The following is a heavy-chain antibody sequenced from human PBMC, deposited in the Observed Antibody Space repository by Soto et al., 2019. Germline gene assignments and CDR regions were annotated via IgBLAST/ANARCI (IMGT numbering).Heavy chain of an antibody. Sequence: KPSETLSLTCTVSGGSISSYYWSWIRQPPGKGLEWIGYIYYSGSTNYNPSLKSRVTISVDTSKNQFSLKLSSVTAADTAVYYCARERSVTTITPPSAFDIWGQGTMVTVSS. D-gene: IGHD4-4*01. CDR3: ARERSVTTITPPSAFDI. CDR1: GGSISSYY. CDR2: IYYSGST. V-gene: IGHV4-59*01. J-gene: IGHJ3*02.